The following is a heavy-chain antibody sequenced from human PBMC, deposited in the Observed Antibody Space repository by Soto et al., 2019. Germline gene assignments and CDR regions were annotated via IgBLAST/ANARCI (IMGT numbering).Heavy chain of an antibody. D-gene: IGHD3-10*01. CDR1: GFTFSSYA. J-gene: IGHJ4*02. CDR3: AKDRSWFGDFDY. V-gene: IGHV3-23*01. CDR2: ISRSGGST. Sequence: EVQLLESGGGLVQPGGSLRLSCAASGFTFSSYAMSWVRQAPGKGLEWVSAISRSGGSTYYADSAKGRFTISRDNSKNTLYLQMNSLRAEDTAVYYCAKDRSWFGDFDYWGQGTLVTVSS.